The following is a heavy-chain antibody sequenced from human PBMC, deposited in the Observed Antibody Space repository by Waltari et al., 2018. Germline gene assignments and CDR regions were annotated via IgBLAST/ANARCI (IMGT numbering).Heavy chain of an antibody. Sequence: QLQLQESGPGLVKPSETLSLTCTVSGGSISSSSYYWGWIRQPPGKGLGWIGSIYYSGSTYYNPSLKSRVTISVDASKSQCSLKLGSVTAADTAVYYCAREVPAAGFDYWGQGTLVTVSS. V-gene: IGHV4-39*07. D-gene: IGHD2-2*01. J-gene: IGHJ4*02. CDR1: GGSISSSSYY. CDR2: IYYSGST. CDR3: AREVPAAGFDY.